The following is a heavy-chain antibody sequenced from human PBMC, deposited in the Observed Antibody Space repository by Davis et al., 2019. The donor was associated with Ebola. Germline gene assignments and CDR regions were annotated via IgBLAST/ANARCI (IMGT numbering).Heavy chain of an antibody. Sequence: PGGSLRLSCAASGFTFSSYWMSWVRQAPGKGLEWVANIKQDGSEKYYVDSVKGRFTISRDNAKNSLYLQMNSLRAEDTAVYYCARDGWIAAPTKSLDYWGQGTLVTVSS. CDR1: GFTFSSYW. D-gene: IGHD6-6*01. J-gene: IGHJ4*02. CDR3: ARDGWIAAPTKSLDY. CDR2: IKQDGSEK. V-gene: IGHV3-7*01.